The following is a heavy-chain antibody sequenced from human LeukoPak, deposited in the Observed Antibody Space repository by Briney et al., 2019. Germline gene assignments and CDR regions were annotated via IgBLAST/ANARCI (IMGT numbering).Heavy chain of an antibody. CDR3: ARDCSSTSCGFDY. V-gene: IGHV4-59*01. CDR1: GGSISSYY. J-gene: IGHJ4*02. CDR2: IYYSGIT. D-gene: IGHD2-2*01. Sequence: SETLSLTCTVSGGSISSYYWSWIQQPPGKGLEWIGYIYYSGITNYNPSLKSRVTISVDTSKNQFSLKLSSVTAADTAVYYCARDCSSTSCGFDYWGQGTLVTVSS.